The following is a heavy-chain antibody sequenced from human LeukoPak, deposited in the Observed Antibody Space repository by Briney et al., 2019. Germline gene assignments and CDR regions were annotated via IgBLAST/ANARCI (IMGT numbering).Heavy chain of an antibody. D-gene: IGHD3-22*01. V-gene: IGHV3-15*01. Sequence: PGGSLRLSCAASGFTFSSYSMNWVRQAPGKGLEWVGRIKSKTDGGTTDYAAPVKGRFTISRDDSKNTLYLQMNSLKTEDTAVYYCTTDGRTYYYDSSGYYSLDAFDIWGQGTMVTVSS. CDR2: IKSKTDGGTT. J-gene: IGHJ3*02. CDR3: TTDGRTYYYDSSGYYSLDAFDI. CDR1: GFTFSSYS.